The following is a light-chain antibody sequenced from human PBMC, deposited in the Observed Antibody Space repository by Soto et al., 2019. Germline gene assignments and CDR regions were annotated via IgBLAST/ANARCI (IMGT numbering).Light chain of an antibody. J-gene: IGLJ1*01. Sequence: QSVLTHPASVSGSPLHSITISCTGTSSDVGGYNYVSWYQQHPGKAPKLMIYDVSNRPSGVSNRFSGSKSGNTASLTISGLQAEDEADYYCSSYTSSSTFYVFGTGTKVTVL. V-gene: IGLV2-14*01. CDR2: DVS. CDR1: SSDVGGYNY. CDR3: SSYTSSSTFYV.